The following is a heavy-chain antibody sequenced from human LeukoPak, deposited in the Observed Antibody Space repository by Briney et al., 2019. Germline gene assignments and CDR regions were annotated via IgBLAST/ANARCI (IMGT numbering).Heavy chain of an antibody. J-gene: IGHJ4*02. CDR1: GLTFSSYA. Sequence: GGSLRLSCAASGLTFSSYAMSWVRQAPGRGLEWVSSINGNAGRTYYADSVKGRFTISRDNSKNTLYLQMNSLRAEDTAVYYCAKIGGKVVYWGQGTLVTVSS. D-gene: IGHD4-23*01. V-gene: IGHV3-23*01. CDR3: AKIGGKVVY. CDR2: INGNAGRT.